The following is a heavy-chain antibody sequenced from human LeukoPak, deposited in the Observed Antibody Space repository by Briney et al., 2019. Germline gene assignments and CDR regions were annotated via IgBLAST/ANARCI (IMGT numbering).Heavy chain of an antibody. V-gene: IGHV3-30-3*01. D-gene: IGHD1-20*01. CDR2: ISYDGSNK. J-gene: IGHJ3*02. CDR1: GFTFSSYA. CDR3: ARADNWKDQKYDAFDI. Sequence: PGGSLRLSCAASGFTFSSYAMHWVRQAPGKGLEWVAVISYDGSNKYYADSVKGRFTISRDNSKNTLYLQMNSLRAEDTAVYYCARADNWKDQKYDAFDIWGQGTMVTVSS.